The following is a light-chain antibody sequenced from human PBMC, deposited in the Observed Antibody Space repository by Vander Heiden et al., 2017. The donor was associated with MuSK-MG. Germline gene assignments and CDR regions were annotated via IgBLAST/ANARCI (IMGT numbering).Light chain of an antibody. V-gene: IGKV3-20*01. CDR3: QQYGSSPGT. CDR2: GAS. CDR1: QSVRSSY. J-gene: IGKJ1*01. Sequence: VLTQSLGTLYLSPGERATLPCGASQSVRSSYLAWYQQKPGQAPRLLIYGASIRATGIPDRFSGSGSGTDFTLTISRLEPEDFAVYYCQQYGSSPGTFGQGTKVEIK.